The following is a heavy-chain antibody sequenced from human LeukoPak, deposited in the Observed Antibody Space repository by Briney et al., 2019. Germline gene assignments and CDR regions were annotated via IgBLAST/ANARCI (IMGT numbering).Heavy chain of an antibody. J-gene: IGHJ4*02. CDR1: GFTFSTSW. D-gene: IGHD3-16*01. CDR2: IKQDGSDK. Sequence: GGSLRLSCAASGFTFSTSWMSWVRQAPGMGLEWVDNIKQDGSDKYYVDSVKGRFTISRDNAKNSLYLQMNYLRAEDTAVYYCARFRDDYVWGSHTPHKDFDYWGQGSLVTVSS. V-gene: IGHV3-7*01. CDR3: ARFRDDYVWGSHTPHKDFDY.